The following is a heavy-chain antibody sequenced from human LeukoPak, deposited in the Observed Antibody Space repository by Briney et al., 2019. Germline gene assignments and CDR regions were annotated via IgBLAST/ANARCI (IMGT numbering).Heavy chain of an antibody. V-gene: IGHV4-34*01. CDR1: GGSLSGYY. D-gene: IGHD1-1*01. J-gene: IGHJ5*02. CDR3: ARPRGTTYNWFDP. CDR2: INHSGST. Sequence: PSETLSLTCGVYGGSLSGYYWSWIRQPPGKGLEWIGEINHSGSTNYNPSLKSRVTISVDTSKNQFSLKLNSVTAADTAVYYCARPRGTTYNWFDPWGRGTQVTVSS.